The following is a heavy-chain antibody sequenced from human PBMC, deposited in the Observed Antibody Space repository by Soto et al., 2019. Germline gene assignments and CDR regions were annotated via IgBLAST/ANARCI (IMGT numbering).Heavy chain of an antibody. CDR2: ISYDGSDK. CDR3: ARRAWDSYYAIDV. D-gene: IGHD3-22*01. V-gene: IGHV3-30*09. Sequence: VQLVESGGGEVQPGRSLRLSCAASGFTYTEFALHWVRQAPGKGLEWVAIISYDGSDKYYADSVKGRFAISRDNPKNTLYLEMNSLRPEDTAVYFCARRAWDSYYAIDVWGQGTTVTVFS. CDR1: GFTYTEFA. J-gene: IGHJ6*02.